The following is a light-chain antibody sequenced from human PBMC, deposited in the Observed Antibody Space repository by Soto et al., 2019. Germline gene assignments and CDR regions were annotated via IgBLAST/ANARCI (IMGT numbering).Light chain of an antibody. CDR3: QQYYSNPFT. V-gene: IGKV4-1*01. CDR1: QIVLYSSNNKNY. Sequence: DTVTTQSADSLDLYLCDMSTINCNSSQIVLYSSNNKNYLAWYQQKPGQPPKLLIYWASTRESGVPDRFTGSGSGTDFTLTISGLQAEDVAVYYCQQYYSNPFTFGGGTEVDI. CDR2: WAS. J-gene: IGKJ4*01.